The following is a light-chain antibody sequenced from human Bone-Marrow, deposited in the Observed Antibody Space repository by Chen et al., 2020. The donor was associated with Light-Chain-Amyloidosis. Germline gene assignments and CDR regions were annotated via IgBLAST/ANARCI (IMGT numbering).Light chain of an antibody. V-gene: IGLV3-25*03. CDR2: RDT. Sequence: SYELTQPPSVSVSPGQTARLTCSGDDLPTKYAYWYQQKPGQAPVLVIHRDTERPSGISERFSGSSSGTTATLTISGVQAEDEADNHCQSADSSGTYEVRFGGGTNLTVL. CDR3: QSADSSGTYEVR. J-gene: IGLJ2*01. CDR1: DLPTKY.